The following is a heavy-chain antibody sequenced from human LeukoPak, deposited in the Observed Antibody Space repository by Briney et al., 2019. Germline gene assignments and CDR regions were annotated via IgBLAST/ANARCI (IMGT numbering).Heavy chain of an antibody. CDR2: ISAYNGNT. CDR3: ARESRVLRYFDWLLSFDAFDI. D-gene: IGHD3-9*01. J-gene: IGHJ3*02. CDR1: GYTFTSYG. V-gene: IGHV1-18*01. Sequence: ASVKVSCKASGYTFTSYGLSWVRQAPGQGLEWVGLISAYNGNTNYAQKLQGRVTMTTDTSTSTAYMELRSLRSDDTAVYYCARESRVLRYFDWLLSFDAFDIWGQGTMVTVSS.